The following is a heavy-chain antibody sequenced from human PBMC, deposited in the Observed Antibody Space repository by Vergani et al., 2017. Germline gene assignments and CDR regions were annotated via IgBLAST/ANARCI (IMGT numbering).Heavy chain of an antibody. CDR1: GFTFSSYG. Sequence: QVQLVESGGGVVQPGRSLRLSCAASGFTFSSYGMHWVRQAPGKGLEWVAVIWYDGSNKYYADSVKGRFTISRDNSKNTLYLQMNSLRAEDTAVYYCAKDPGGLPLFYYMDVWGKGP. D-gene: IGHD3-16*01. CDR3: AKDPGGLPLFYYMDV. CDR2: IWYDGSNK. V-gene: IGHV3-33*06. J-gene: IGHJ6*03.